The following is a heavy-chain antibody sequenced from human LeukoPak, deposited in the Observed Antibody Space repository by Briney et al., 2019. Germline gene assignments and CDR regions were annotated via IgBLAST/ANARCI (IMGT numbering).Heavy chain of an antibody. CDR3: ARYAAGPFDY. Sequence: SETLSLTCTVSGGSVSRGSYYWSGIRQPPGKRLEWIGYIYYSGSTNYNPSLKSRVTISVDTSKNQFSLKLSSVTAADTGVYYCARYAAGPFDYWGKGTLVTVSS. V-gene: IGHV4-61*01. D-gene: IGHD6-13*01. J-gene: IGHJ4*02. CDR1: GGSVSRGSYY. CDR2: IYYSGST.